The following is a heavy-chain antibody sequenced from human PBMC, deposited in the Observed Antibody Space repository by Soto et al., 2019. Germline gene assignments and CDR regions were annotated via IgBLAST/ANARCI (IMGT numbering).Heavy chain of an antibody. Sequence: QVQLVESGGGVVQPGRSLRLSCAASGFTFSSYGMHWVRQAPGKGLEWVAVIWYDGSNKYYADSVKGRFTISRDNSKNTLYLQMYRLRAEDTAMYYCARDRYYYGSGSYYPRDYWGQGTLVTVSS. V-gene: IGHV3-33*01. D-gene: IGHD3-10*01. CDR3: ARDRYYYGSGSYYPRDY. CDR2: IWYDGSNK. CDR1: GFTFSSYG. J-gene: IGHJ4*02.